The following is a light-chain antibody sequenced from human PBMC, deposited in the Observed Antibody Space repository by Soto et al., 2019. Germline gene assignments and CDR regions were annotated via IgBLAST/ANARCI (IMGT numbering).Light chain of an antibody. Sequence: QSVLTQPASVSGSPGQSITISCTGTSSDVGGYNYVSWYQQQPGRAPKLMIHDVTYRPSGVSYRLSGSKSGNTASLTISGLQAEDEADYYCISYTDNNLYVFGTGTKLTVL. J-gene: IGLJ1*01. V-gene: IGLV2-14*01. CDR2: DVT. CDR3: ISYTDNNLYV. CDR1: SSDVGGYNY.